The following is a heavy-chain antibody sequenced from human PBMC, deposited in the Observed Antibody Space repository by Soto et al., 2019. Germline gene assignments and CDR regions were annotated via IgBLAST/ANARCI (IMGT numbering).Heavy chain of an antibody. J-gene: IGHJ2*01. CDR3: AKDGSFGHWYFDL. Sequence: VRLSCAASGFTFDDYAMHWVRQAPGKGLEWVSGISWNSGSIGYADSVKGRFTISRDNAKNSLYLQMNSLRAEDTALYYCAKDGSFGHWYFDLWGRGTLVTVSS. D-gene: IGHD3-3*01. CDR2: ISWNSGSI. CDR1: GFTFDDYA. V-gene: IGHV3-9*01.